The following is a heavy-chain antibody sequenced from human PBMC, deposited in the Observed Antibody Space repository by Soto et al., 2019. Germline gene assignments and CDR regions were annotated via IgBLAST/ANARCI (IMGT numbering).Heavy chain of an antibody. CDR2: IYSGGST. J-gene: IGHJ3*02. CDR3: ARDQGVYGDYGHAFDT. CDR1: GFTVSSNY. V-gene: IGHV3-53*04. D-gene: IGHD4-17*01. Sequence: EVQLVESGGGLVQPGESLRLSCAASGFTVSSNYMSWVRQAPGKGLEWVSVIYSGGSTYYADSVKGRFTISRHNFKNTLYLQMNSLRPEDTAVYYCARDQGVYGDYGHAFDTWGQGTTVTVSS.